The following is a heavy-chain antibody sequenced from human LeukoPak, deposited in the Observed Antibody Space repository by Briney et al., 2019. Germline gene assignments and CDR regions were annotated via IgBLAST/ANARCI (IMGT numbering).Heavy chain of an antibody. V-gene: IGHV1-69*02. J-gene: IGHJ3*02. CDR2: IIPILGIA. Sequence: SVKVSCKASGGTFSSYTISWVRQAPGQGLEWMGRIIPILGIANYAQKFQGRVTITADRSTSTAYMELSSLRSEDTAVYYCATDARSSSWYTDAFDIWGQGTMVTVSS. D-gene: IGHD6-13*01. CDR3: ATDARSSSWYTDAFDI. CDR1: GGTFSSYT.